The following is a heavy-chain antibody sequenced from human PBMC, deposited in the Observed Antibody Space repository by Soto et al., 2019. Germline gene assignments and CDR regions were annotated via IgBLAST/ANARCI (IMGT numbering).Heavy chain of an antibody. Sequence: VHLQESGPGLVKPSETLSLTCSVSGGSINTYYWCWIRQSPGRGLEWIGYIHHTGSAYYNPSLKSPLTISVDTSKNQFSLEVASVTAADTAMYYCARVGDRIDPWGQGTLVTVSS. J-gene: IGHJ5*02. CDR2: IHHTGSA. V-gene: IGHV4-59*01. D-gene: IGHD1-26*01. CDR3: ARVGDRIDP. CDR1: GGSINTYY.